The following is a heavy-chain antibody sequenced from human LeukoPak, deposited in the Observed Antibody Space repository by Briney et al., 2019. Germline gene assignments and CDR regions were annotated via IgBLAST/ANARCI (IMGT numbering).Heavy chain of an antibody. J-gene: IGHJ4*02. CDR3: ARGPTRYYFDC. V-gene: IGHV4-59*07. D-gene: IGHD4-17*01. CDR1: ISFITSYF. Sequence: KGSDTLPLTCAACISFITSYFCCLIRPPPGKGLEWIGNIFYSGSTNYNPSLKSRVTISVDTSKNQFSLSLSSVTAADTAVYYCARGPTRYYFDCWGQGTLVTVSS. CDR2: IFYSGST.